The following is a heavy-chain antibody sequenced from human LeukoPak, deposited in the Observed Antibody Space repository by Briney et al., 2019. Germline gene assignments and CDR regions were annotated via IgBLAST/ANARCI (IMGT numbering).Heavy chain of an antibody. D-gene: IGHD4-11*01. J-gene: IGHJ3*02. V-gene: IGHV4-59*08. CDR1: GGSISSYY. CDR3: ATTTVTTLVDAFDI. Sequence: SETLSLTCTVSGGSISSYYWSWIRQPPGKGLEWIGYIYYSGSTNYNPSLKSRVTISVDTSKNQFSLKLSSVTAADTAVYYCATTTVTTLVDAFDIWDQGTMVTVSS. CDR2: IYYSGST.